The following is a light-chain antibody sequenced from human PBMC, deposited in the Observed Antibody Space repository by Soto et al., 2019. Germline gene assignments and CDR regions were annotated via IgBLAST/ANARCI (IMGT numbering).Light chain of an antibody. Sequence: DIQMTQSPSSLSTSVGDRVTITCRSSQGISNYLAWYQQKPGKVPKLLIYAASTLQSGVPSRFSGSGSGTDFTLTISSLQPEDVETYYCQKYNSAPWTFGQGTKVDIK. J-gene: IGKJ1*01. CDR3: QKYNSAPWT. V-gene: IGKV1-27*01. CDR2: AAS. CDR1: QGISNY.